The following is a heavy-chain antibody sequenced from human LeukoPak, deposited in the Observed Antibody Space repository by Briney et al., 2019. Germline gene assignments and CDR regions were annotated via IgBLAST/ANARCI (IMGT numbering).Heavy chain of an antibody. Sequence: GASVKVSCKASGYTFISYYIHWVRQAPGQGLEWMGIINPSGGRTSYAQKFQGRVTMTRDMSTSTVYMELSSLRSEDTAVYYCARALVGANYYFDYWGQGTLVTVSS. D-gene: IGHD1-26*01. CDR2: INPSGGRT. J-gene: IGHJ4*02. CDR1: GYTFISYY. V-gene: IGHV1-46*01. CDR3: ARALVGANYYFDY.